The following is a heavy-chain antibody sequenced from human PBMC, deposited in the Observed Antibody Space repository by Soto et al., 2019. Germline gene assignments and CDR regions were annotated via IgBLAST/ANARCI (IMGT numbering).Heavy chain of an antibody. D-gene: IGHD2-21*02. CDR1: GFSLSFGGMG. V-gene: IGHV2-5*02. J-gene: IGHJ6*02. CDR2: IYWDDDK. Sequence: QITLKESGPTLVQPTQTLTLTCSCSGFSLSFGGMGVAWIRQPPGKALEWLALIYWDDDKGYSSSLKSRLTITKDTSKSQVVLTLTKMDPVETATYYCARIFCAGGNCYRLGGFYYGMDVWGQGTTVTVSS. CDR3: ARIFCAGGNCYRLGGFYYGMDV.